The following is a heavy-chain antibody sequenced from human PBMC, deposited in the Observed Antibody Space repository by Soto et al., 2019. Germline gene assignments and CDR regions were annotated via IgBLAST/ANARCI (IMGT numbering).Heavy chain of an antibody. J-gene: IGHJ5*02. CDR2: IYSSGST. CDR3: ARGQRFSDWFDP. V-gene: IGHV4-4*07. Sequence: SATLSLTWTVSGGAINSYYWTLIGQPAGKGLEWIGRIYSSGSTKYNPSLQSRVTMSLDTSKNQFSLRLTSVTAADTAVYYCARGQRFSDWFDPWGQGTLVTLSS. D-gene: IGHD3-3*01. CDR1: GGAINSYY.